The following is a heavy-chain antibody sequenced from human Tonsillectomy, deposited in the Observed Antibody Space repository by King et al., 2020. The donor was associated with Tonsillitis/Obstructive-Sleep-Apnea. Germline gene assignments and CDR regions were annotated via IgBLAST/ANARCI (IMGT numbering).Heavy chain of an antibody. CDR2: VYYSGGT. CDR3: ARDASGTYYERYFDY. CDR1: GGSVSSYC. J-gene: IGHJ4*02. V-gene: IGHV4-59*02. D-gene: IGHD1-26*01. Sequence: QLQESGPGLVKPSETLSLSCTVSGGSVSSYCWSWIRQPPGKGLEWIGYVYYSGGTDYNPSLKSRVTISVDTSKNQFFLKLSSVTAADTAVYFCARDASGTYYERYFDYWGQGTLVTVSS.